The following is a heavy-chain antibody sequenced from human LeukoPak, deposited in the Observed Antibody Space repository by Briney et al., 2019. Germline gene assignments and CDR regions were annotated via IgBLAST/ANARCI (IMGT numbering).Heavy chain of an antibody. V-gene: IGHV3-66*01. D-gene: IGHD1-7*01. CDR3: ARDSGTTLGYFDY. CDR1: GFTVSTNY. Sequence: PGGSLTLSCAASGFTVSTNYMSWVRQAPGRGPEWVSVIYSGGNTYYADSVKGRFTISRDNSKNTLYLQMNSLRAEDTAVYYCARDSGTTLGYFDYWAQGTMDTVSS. CDR2: IYSGGNT. J-gene: IGHJ4*02.